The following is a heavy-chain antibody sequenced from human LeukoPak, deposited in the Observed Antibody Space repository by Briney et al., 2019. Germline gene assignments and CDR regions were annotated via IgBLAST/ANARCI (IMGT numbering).Heavy chain of an antibody. J-gene: IGHJ4*02. CDR1: GYTFTRYV. V-gene: IGHV1-18*01. CDR2: ISASNGNT. CDR3: ARDHSNWNYDPDF. D-gene: IGHD1-7*01. Sequence: ASVKVSCKDSGYTFTRYVISRVRQAPGQGLQWLGWISASNGNTNYPQKFRDRVTMRTDTPTGTAYLVVRSLTSDDTAVYYCARDHSNWNYDPDFWGKGTLVIVSS.